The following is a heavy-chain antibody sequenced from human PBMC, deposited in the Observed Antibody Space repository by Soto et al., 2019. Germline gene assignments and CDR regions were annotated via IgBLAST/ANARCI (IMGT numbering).Heavy chain of an antibody. J-gene: IGHJ4*02. Sequence: ASVKVSCKASVYTFTYFSLHWLQQAPGQGLERMRWITLYNGNTNYAQKFQGRVTMTRNTSISTAYMELSSLRSEDTAVYYCAGEKAGPLDYWGQGTLVTVSS. CDR2: ITLYNGNT. CDR3: AGEKAGPLDY. CDR1: VYTFTYFS. D-gene: IGHD6-19*01. V-gene: IGHV1-8*02.